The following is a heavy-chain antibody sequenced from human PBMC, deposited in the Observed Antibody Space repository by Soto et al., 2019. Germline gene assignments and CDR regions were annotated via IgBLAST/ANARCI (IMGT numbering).Heavy chain of an antibody. D-gene: IGHD3-22*01. J-gene: IGHJ4*02. CDR1: GGSFSGYY. CDR2: INHSGST. Sequence: LSLTCAVYGGSFSGYYWSWIRQPPGKGLEWIGEINHSGSTNYNPSLKSRVTISVDTSKNQFSLKLSSVTAADTAVYYCARGSAYYYDSSGPFFDYWGQGTLVTVSS. V-gene: IGHV4-34*01. CDR3: ARGSAYYYDSSGPFFDY.